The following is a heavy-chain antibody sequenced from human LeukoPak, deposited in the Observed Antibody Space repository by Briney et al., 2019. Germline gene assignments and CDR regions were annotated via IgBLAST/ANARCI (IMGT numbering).Heavy chain of an antibody. Sequence: ASVKVSCKASGYTFTGYYMHWVRQAPGQGLEWMGWINPSSGGTNYAQKFQGRVTMTRDTSISTAYMELSRLRSDDTAVYYCARASTVTTPGYWGQGTLVTVSS. CDR2: INPSSGGT. CDR1: GYTFTGYY. J-gene: IGHJ4*02. CDR3: ARASTVTTPGY. V-gene: IGHV1-2*02. D-gene: IGHD4-17*01.